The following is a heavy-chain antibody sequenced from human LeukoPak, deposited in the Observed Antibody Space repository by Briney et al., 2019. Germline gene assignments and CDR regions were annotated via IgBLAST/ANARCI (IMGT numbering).Heavy chain of an antibody. CDR2: IYSGGST. CDR1: GFTVSSNY. D-gene: IGHD3-10*01. Sequence: PGGSLRLSCAASGFTVSSNYMSWVRQAPGKGLEWVSVIYSGGSTYYADSVKGRFTISRDNSKNTLYLQMNSLRAVDTAVYYCARMSMVRGVINDYWGQGTLVTVSS. CDR3: ARMSMVRGVINDY. J-gene: IGHJ4*02. V-gene: IGHV3-53*01.